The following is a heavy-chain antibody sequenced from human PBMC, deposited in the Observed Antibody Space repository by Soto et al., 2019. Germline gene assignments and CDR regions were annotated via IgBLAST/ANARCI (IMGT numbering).Heavy chain of an antibody. V-gene: IGHV3-23*01. Sequence: PGKGPEWVSVVSTNGVSTYYADSVKGRFTVSRDKSKNTVYLQMISLRVEDTAVYYCAFFFQAEDGIRDVRSVSAFLLNRSSDL. D-gene: IGHD3-10*02. CDR3: AFFFQAEDGIRDVRSVSAFLLNRSSDL. CDR2: VSTNGVST. J-gene: IGHJ2*01.